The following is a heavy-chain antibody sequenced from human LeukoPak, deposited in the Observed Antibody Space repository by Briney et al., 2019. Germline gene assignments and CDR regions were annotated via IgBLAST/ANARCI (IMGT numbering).Heavy chain of an antibody. Sequence: PGGSLRLSCAASGFIFSDYYMGWIRQAPGKGLDWVSNIKTSGTTTYYADSVKGRFTVSRDSARNSLFLQVNSLRTEDTAVYYCARLIVVPSYPAQYYYMDVWGKGTTVIV. CDR1: GFIFSDYY. D-gene: IGHD3-22*01. CDR3: ARLIVVPSYPAQYYYMDV. V-gene: IGHV3-11*01. CDR2: IKTSGTTT. J-gene: IGHJ6*03.